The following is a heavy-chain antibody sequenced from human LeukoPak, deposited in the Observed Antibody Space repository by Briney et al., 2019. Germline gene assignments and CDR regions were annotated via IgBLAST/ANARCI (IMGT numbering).Heavy chain of an antibody. J-gene: IGHJ4*02. CDR1: GFTFDTYA. CDR2: ISGRGTST. D-gene: IGHD3-9*01. Sequence: YPGGSLILACAASGFTFDTYAMTWVRQVPGKGLEWVSNISGRGTSTNYADSVKGRFTISRDNSKNTLHLQMNSLRAEDTAIYYCAKSYRQESDWSSSFDYWGQGTLATVSS. CDR3: AKSYRQESDWSSSFDY. V-gene: IGHV3-23*01.